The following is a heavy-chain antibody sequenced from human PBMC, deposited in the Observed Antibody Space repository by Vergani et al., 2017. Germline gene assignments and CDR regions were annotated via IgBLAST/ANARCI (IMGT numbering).Heavy chain of an antibody. Sequence: EVQLVESGGGLVKPGGSLRLSCAASGFTFSSYSMNWVRQAPGKGLEWVSSISSSSSYIYYADSVEGRFTISRDNAKNSLYLQMNSLRAEDTAVYYCAREGCSSTSCYAGWYFDLWGRGTLVTVSS. CDR1: GFTFSSYS. CDR3: AREGCSSTSCYAGWYFDL. V-gene: IGHV3-21*01. D-gene: IGHD2-2*01. CDR2: ISSSSSYI. J-gene: IGHJ2*01.